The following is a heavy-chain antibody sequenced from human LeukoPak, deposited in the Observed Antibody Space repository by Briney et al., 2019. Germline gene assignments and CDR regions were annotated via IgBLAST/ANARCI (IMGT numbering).Heavy chain of an antibody. V-gene: IGHV4-59*08. CDR1: GGSISSYY. D-gene: IGHD2-15*01. J-gene: IGHJ3*02. Sequence: SETLSLTCTVSGGSISSYYWSWIRQPPGKGLEWIGYIYYSGSTNYNPSLKSRVTISVDTSKNQFSLKLSSVTAADTAVYYCARHKPYSPDAFDIWGQGTMVTVSS. CDR2: IYYSGST. CDR3: ARHKPYSPDAFDI.